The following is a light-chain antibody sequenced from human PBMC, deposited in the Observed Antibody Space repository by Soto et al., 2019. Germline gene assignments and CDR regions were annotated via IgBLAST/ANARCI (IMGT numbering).Light chain of an antibody. CDR1: SSNIGNNY. CDR3: DSWDNSLSVVL. Sequence: VLTQPPSVSAAPGQRVTISCSGSSSNIGNNYVSWYQQLPGTAPKLLIYDNNKRPSGIPDRFSGSTSGTSATLAIAGLQTGDEADYYCDSWDNSLSVVLFGGGTKVTVL. V-gene: IGLV1-51*01. CDR2: DNN. J-gene: IGLJ2*01.